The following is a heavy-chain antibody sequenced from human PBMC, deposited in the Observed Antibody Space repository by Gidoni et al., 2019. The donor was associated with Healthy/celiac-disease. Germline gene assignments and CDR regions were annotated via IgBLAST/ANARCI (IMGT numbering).Heavy chain of an antibody. D-gene: IGHD4-17*01. CDR1: GGSVSSGSYY. CDR2: IYYSGST. CDR3: ARIRWDYGDPLFDY. V-gene: IGHV4-61*01. Sequence: QVQLQESGPGLVKPSETLSLTCTVSGGSVSSGSYYWSWIRQPPGKGLEWIGYIYYSGSTNYNPSLKSRVTISVDTSKNQFSLKLSSVTAADTAVYYCARIRWDYGDPLFDYWGQGTLVTVSS. J-gene: IGHJ4*02.